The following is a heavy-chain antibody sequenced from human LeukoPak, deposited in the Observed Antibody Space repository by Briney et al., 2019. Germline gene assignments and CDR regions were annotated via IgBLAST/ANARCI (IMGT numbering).Heavy chain of an antibody. V-gene: IGHV3-23*01. CDR2: ISGSGGAT. J-gene: IGHJ4*02. D-gene: IGHD3-10*01. Sequence: GGSLRLSSAASGFTFNSYGMSWVRQAPGKGLEWVSGISGSGGATYYADSAKGRFTVARDDPHNTLYLQVNSVRAEDTAVYFCARGGVDHYGSGTYYLMYYFDHWGQGALVTVSS. CDR3: ARGGVDHYGSGTYYLMYYFDH. CDR1: GFTFNSYG.